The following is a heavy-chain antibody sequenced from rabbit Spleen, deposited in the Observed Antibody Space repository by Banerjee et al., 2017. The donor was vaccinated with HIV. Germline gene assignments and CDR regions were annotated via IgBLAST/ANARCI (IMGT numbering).Heavy chain of an antibody. CDR1: GFSFSSGYW. J-gene: IGHJ4*01. CDR2: IYAGSSGTT. V-gene: IGHV1S45*01. D-gene: IGHD6-1*01. Sequence: QEQLLESGGGLVKPEGSLTLTCTASGFSFSSGYWICWVRQAPGKGLEWIGCIYAGSSGTTYYASWTKGRFTISKTSSTTVTLQMTSLTAADTATYFCAKMRYGSYGYFDSWGPGTLVTVS. CDR3: AKMRYGSYGYFDS.